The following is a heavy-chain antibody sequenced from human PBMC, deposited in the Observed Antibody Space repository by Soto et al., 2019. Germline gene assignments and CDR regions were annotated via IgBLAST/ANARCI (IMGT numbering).Heavy chain of an antibody. CDR1: GYTFPSYG. CDR3: ARDSTTLRLIYYDSSGSHP. J-gene: IGHJ1*01. Sequence: ASVKGYCKASGYTFPSYGISWLRQAPGQGHERMGWISAYNGNTNYAQKLQGRVTMTTDTSTSTAYMELRSLRSDDTAVYYCARDSTTLRLIYYDSSGSHPWGQGTLITVSS. D-gene: IGHD3-22*01. V-gene: IGHV1-18*01. CDR2: ISAYNGNT.